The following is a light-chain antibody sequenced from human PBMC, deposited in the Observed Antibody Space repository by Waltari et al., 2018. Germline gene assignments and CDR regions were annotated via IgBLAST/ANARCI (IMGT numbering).Light chain of an antibody. CDR3: RQRSNWPLT. V-gene: IGKV3-11*01. CDR1: QSVSTY. J-gene: IGKJ4*01. CDR2: DAS. Sequence: EIVLTQSPATLSLSPGERATLSCRASQSVSTYLGWYQQKPGQAPRLLIYDASNRATGIPARFSGSGSGTDFTLTISSLEPEDFAVYYCRQRSNWPLTFGGGTKVEI.